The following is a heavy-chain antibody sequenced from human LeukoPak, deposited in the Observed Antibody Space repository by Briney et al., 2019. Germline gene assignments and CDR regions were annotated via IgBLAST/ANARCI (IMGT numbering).Heavy chain of an antibody. J-gene: IGHJ4*02. Sequence: GGSLRLSCAASGFTFSTYAMHWVRQAPGKGLEWVAVISYDGSSKNYGDSVKGRFTISRDNYKNTLYVQMNSLRAEDTAVYYCAKDSSGGWLRSYYFDSWGQGTLVTVSS. CDR1: GFTFSTYA. CDR3: AKDSSGGWLRSYYFDS. CDR2: ISYDGSSK. D-gene: IGHD5-24*01. V-gene: IGHV3-30-3*01.